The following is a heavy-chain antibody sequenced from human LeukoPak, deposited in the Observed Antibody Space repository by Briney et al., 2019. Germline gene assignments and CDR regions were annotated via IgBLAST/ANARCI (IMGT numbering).Heavy chain of an antibody. V-gene: IGHV3-74*01. J-gene: IGHJ4*02. Sequence: PGGSLRLSCATSGFTFSNYWMHWVRQAPGKGLVWVSFINPDGSTTNYADSVKGRFTISRDNAKNALYLQMNSLRAEDTAVYYCAKDLHYGSADYWGQGTLVTVSS. D-gene: IGHD3-10*01. CDR2: INPDGSTT. CDR3: AKDLHYGSADY. CDR1: GFTFSNYW.